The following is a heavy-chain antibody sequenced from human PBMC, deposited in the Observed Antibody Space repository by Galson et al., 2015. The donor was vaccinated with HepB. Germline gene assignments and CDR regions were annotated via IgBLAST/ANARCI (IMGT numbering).Heavy chain of an antibody. V-gene: IGHV3-30*10. Sequence: SCAGSGFTFSNFAMHWVRQAPGKGLEWVAVTSYDGSKDYYTDSVRGRFTISRDNSKNTVYLEMNSLRVEDTAVYYCAGYYYDTRNFDFRVYWGRGTLVSVSS. J-gene: IGHJ4*02. CDR1: GFTFSNFA. D-gene: IGHD3-9*01. CDR3: AGYYYDTRNFDFRVY. CDR2: TSYDGSKD.